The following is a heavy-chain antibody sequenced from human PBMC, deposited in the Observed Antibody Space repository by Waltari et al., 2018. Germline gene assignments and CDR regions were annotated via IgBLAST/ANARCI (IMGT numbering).Heavy chain of an antibody. V-gene: IGHV4-34*01. CDR2: INHSGST. Sequence: QVQLQQWGAGLLKPSETLSLTCAVYGGSFSGYYWSWIRQPPGKGLEWIGEINHSGSTNYNPSLKSRVTISVDTSKNQFSLKLSSVTAADTAVYYCARGLEDIVVVVAATSGLFDYWGQGTLVTVSS. J-gene: IGHJ4*02. CDR3: ARGLEDIVVVVAATSGLFDY. CDR1: GGSFSGYY. D-gene: IGHD2-15*01.